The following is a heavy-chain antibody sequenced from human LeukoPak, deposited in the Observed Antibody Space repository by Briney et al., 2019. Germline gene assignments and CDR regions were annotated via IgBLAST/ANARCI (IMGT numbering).Heavy chain of an antibody. D-gene: IGHD5-12*01. CDR3: AKDYFISGGYEFDY. J-gene: IGHJ4*02. CDR1: GFTFSSYA. V-gene: IGHV3-23*01. CDR2: ISGSGGST. Sequence: GGSLRLSCAASGFTFSSYAMSWVRQAPGKGLEWVSAISGSGGSTYYADSVKGRSTISRDNSKNTLYLQMNSLRAEDTAVYYCAKDYFISGGYEFDYWGQGTLVTVSS.